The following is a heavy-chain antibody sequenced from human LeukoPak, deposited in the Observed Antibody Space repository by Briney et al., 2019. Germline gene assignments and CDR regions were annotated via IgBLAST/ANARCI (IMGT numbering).Heavy chain of an antibody. CDR3: ARRFESSGWVDY. CDR2: IFYSGST. J-gene: IGHJ4*02. D-gene: IGHD6-19*01. Sequence: SETLSLTRSVSGGSIPSYYWTWIRQPPGEGLEWIGNIFYSGSTNYNPSLKSRVTISVDTSKNQFSLKLSSVTAADTAVYYCARRFESSGWVDYWGQGTLVTVSS. V-gene: IGHV4-59*01. CDR1: GGSIPSYY.